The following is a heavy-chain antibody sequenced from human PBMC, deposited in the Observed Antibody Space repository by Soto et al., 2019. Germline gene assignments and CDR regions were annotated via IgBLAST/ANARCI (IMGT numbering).Heavy chain of an antibody. V-gene: IGHV3-30-3*01. CDR2: ISYDGSNK. Sequence: VGSLRLSWAASGFTCSSYAMHWVRQAPGKGLEWVAVISYDGSNKYYADSVKGRFTISRDNSKNTLYLQMNSLRAEDTAVYYCARARSPHPPDYGPLWGQGTLVTVSS. CDR1: GFTCSSYA. J-gene: IGHJ4*02. D-gene: IGHD4-17*01. CDR3: ARARSPHPPDYGPL.